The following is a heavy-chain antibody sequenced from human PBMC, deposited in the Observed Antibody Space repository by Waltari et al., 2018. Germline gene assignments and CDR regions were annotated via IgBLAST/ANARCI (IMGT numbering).Heavy chain of an antibody. V-gene: IGHV3-23*01. D-gene: IGHD3-16*01. CDR3: ARALWGGFDY. CDR1: GFTFNSYA. J-gene: IGHJ4*02. Sequence: EVQLLESGGGLVQPGQSLIFSCAASGFTFNSYAMSWVRHAPGKGLEWVSALSDSGERTYYADSGKGRFTISRDNSMNTLYLQMNNLRVEDTAVYYCARALWGGFDYWGQGTLLTVSS. CDR2: LSDSGERT.